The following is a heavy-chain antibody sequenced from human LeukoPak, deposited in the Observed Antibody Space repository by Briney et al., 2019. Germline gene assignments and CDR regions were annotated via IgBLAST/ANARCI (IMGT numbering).Heavy chain of an antibody. V-gene: IGHV3-23*01. J-gene: IGHJ4*02. CDR1: GFTFSSYA. Sequence: GGSLRLSCAASGFTFSSYAMSWVRQAPGNGPEWVSAISGSGSSTYYADSVKGRFTISRDNSKNTLYLQMNSLRAEDTAVYYCARARSQGGNYYFFDYWGPGTLVTVSS. CDR2: ISGSGSST. D-gene: IGHD1-26*01. CDR3: ARARSQGGNYYFFDY.